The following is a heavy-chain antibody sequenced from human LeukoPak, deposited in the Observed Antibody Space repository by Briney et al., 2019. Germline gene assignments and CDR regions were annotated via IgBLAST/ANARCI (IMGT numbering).Heavy chain of an antibody. CDR1: GFTFSSYW. Sequence: PGGSLRLSCAASGFTFSSYWMSWVRQAPGKGLEWVANIKQDGSEKYYVDSVKGRFTISRDNAKNSLYLQMNSLRAEDTAVYYCARPLWFGELDYMDVWGKGTTVTISS. CDR2: IKQDGSEK. CDR3: ARPLWFGELDYMDV. V-gene: IGHV3-7*01. D-gene: IGHD3-10*01. J-gene: IGHJ6*03.